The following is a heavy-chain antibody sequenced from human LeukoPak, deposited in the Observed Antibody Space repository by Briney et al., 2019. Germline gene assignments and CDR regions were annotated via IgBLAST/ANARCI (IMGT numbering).Heavy chain of an antibody. CDR3: VRAMGSIVDF. D-gene: IGHD6-6*01. Sequence: GVSLRLSCAASGFTFNNAWMSWVRQAPGKGLVWVSRINSDGSRTNYVDSVKGRFTISRDDAKNTLFLQMSSLRAEDTGIYYCVRAMGSIVDFWGQGTLVTVTS. V-gene: IGHV3-74*01. CDR2: INSDGSRT. CDR1: GFTFNNAW. J-gene: IGHJ4*02.